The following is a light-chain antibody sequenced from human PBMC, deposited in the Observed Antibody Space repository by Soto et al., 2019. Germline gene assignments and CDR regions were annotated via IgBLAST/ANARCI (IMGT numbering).Light chain of an antibody. J-gene: IGLJ3*02. V-gene: IGLV2-11*01. Sequence: QSVLTQPRSVSGSPGQSVTISCTGTSSDVGGYNYVSWYQQHPGKAPKLMIYDVSKRPSGVPDRFSGSKSGNTASLTISGLQPEDEADYYCLSYTSANTRVFGGGTQLTVL. CDR3: LSYTSANTRV. CDR2: DVS. CDR1: SSDVGGYNY.